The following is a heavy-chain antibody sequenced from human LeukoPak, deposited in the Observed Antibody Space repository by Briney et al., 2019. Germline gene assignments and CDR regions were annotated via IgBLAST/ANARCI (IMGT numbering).Heavy chain of an antibody. CDR1: GFTFSSYS. CDR3: ARATRPDFWSGYYTHDAFDI. Sequence: PGGSLRLSCAASGFTFSSYSVNWVRQAPGKGLEWVSSISSSSSYIYYADSVKGRFTTSRDNAKNSLHLQMNSLRAEDTAVYYCARATRPDFWSGYYTHDAFDIWGQGTMVTASS. CDR2: ISSSSSYI. V-gene: IGHV3-21*01. J-gene: IGHJ3*02. D-gene: IGHD3-3*01.